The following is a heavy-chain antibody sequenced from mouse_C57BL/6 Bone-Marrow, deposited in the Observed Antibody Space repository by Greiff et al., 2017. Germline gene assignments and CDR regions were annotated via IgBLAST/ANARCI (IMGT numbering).Heavy chain of an antibody. D-gene: IGHD2-4*01. Sequence: EVKVVESGGDLVKPGGSLKLSCAASGFTFSSYGMSWVRQTPDKRLEWVATISSGGSYTYYPDSVKGRFTIARDNAKNTLYLQMSRLKSEYTAMYYCARHGGLRPLDYWGQGTTLTVSS. CDR1: GFTFSSYG. CDR3: ARHGGLRPLDY. J-gene: IGHJ2*01. CDR2: ISSGGSYT. V-gene: IGHV5-6*01.